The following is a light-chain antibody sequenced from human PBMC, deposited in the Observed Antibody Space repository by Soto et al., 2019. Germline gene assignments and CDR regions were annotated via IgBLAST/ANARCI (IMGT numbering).Light chain of an antibody. CDR2: GSS. V-gene: IGKV3-20*01. J-gene: IGKJ3*01. CDR1: QSVSNNY. CDR3: QHYGNSPCT. Sequence: EIVLTQSPGTLSLSPGERATLSCRASQSVSNNYLAWYQQKPGQAPRLLISGSSNTATSIPDSFSGSRSGTDFTLAITSLAPEPFAPYSCQHYGNSPCTVAPGTTVD.